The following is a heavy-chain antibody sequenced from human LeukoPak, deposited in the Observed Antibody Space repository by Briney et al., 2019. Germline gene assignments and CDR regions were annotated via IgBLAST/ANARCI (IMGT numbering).Heavy chain of an antibody. CDR3: ARKGLPDH. V-gene: IGHV3-7*01. CDR1: GFTFSDYW. Sequence: GGSQRLSCAASGFTFSDYWMTWVRQAPGKGLEWVANIKQDGSIIWNVDSVKGRFTISRDNSKNSLYLQMNSLRTDDTAVYYCARKGLPDHWGQGTLVTVSS. J-gene: IGHJ4*02. CDR2: IKQDGSII.